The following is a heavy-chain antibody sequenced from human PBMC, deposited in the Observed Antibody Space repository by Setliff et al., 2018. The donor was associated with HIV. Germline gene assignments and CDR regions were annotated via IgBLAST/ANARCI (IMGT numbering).Heavy chain of an antibody. Sequence: ASVKVPCKATEYMILAYRMNWVRQAPGQGLEWIGRISPNNGVAEYAPKFQGRVIMTLDTSISTAYLEIPRLTSDDAAVYYCARPRVFDSFDVWGQGTMVTVSS. V-gene: IGHV1-2*06. J-gene: IGHJ3*01. CDR1: EYMILAYR. CDR3: ARPRVFDSFDV. CDR2: ISPNNGVA.